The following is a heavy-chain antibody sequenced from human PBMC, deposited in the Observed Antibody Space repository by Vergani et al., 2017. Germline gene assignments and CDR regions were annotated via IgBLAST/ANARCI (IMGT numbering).Heavy chain of an antibody. CDR2: IQFDGGNQ. CDR1: GLTLSNYH. J-gene: IGHJ4*02. V-gene: IGHV3-30*02. D-gene: IGHD3-16*01. CDR3: AKHFRGWGIDY. Sequence: QVQLVESGGGVVQREGSLRLSCATSGLTLSNYHMQCIRQWPGRGLKFVAFIQFDGGNQYYAVSVKGRFTLSRDLSKNTLYRQMNSLRTADTATYDCAKHFRGWGIDYWGKGTQFIVS.